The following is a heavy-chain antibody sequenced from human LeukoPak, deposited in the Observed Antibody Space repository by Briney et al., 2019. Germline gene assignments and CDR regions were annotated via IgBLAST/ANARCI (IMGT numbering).Heavy chain of an antibody. J-gene: IGHJ4*02. V-gene: IGHV3-74*01. Sequence: GGSLRLSCAASEFTISRYWMHWVCHAQRKGLLWVSRINIDVSVINYADSVKGRFTISTDNTKNTLYLQMSSLTAEDTATYYCTRDLSGADDYWGQGTLVTVSS. CDR3: TRDLSGADDY. D-gene: IGHD7-27*01. CDR1: EFTISRYW. CDR2: INIDVSVI.